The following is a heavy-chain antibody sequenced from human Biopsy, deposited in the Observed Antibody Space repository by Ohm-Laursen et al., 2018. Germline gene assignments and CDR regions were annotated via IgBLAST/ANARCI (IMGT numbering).Heavy chain of an antibody. CDR2: ITWNSGHI. D-gene: IGHD3-10*01. J-gene: IGHJ6*02. CDR3: VKGIRRYFYGMDV. Sequence: SLRLSCAASDFTFYDYAMSWVRQRPGKGLEWVSGITWNSGHIAYADSVKGRFTISRDNAKNVLWLQMNSLRVDDTAMYYCVKGIRRYFYGMDVWGQGTTVTVS. CDR1: DFTFYDYA. V-gene: IGHV3-9*01.